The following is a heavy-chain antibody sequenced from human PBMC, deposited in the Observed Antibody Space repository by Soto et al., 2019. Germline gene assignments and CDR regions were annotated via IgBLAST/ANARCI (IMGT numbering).Heavy chain of an antibody. CDR3: ARDEAYKWNDGGWFDP. Sequence: QVQLVKSGAEVKKPGASVKVSCKASGYTFTSYGISWVRQASGQGLEWMGWISAYNGNTKYAQKLQGRVTMTTDTSTSTAYMELRSLRSDATAVYYCARDEAYKWNDGGWFDPWGQGTLVTVSS. V-gene: IGHV1-18*01. J-gene: IGHJ5*02. D-gene: IGHD1-1*01. CDR1: GYTFTSYG. CDR2: ISAYNGNT.